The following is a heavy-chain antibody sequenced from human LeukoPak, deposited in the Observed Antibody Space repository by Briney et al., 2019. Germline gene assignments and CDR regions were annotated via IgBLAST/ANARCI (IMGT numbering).Heavy chain of an antibody. D-gene: IGHD2-2*01. CDR1: DFTFSSYS. V-gene: IGHV3-21*01. J-gene: IGHJ5*02. Sequence: GGSLRLSCTASDFTFSSYSLNWVRQAPGKGLEWVASISTSNYRYHADSLKGRFTISRDNSKNTLYLQMNSLRAEDTAVYYCARGLRLGYCSSTSCLTYNWFDPWGQGTLVTVSS. CDR3: ARGLRLGYCSSTSCLTYNWFDP. CDR2: ISTSNYR.